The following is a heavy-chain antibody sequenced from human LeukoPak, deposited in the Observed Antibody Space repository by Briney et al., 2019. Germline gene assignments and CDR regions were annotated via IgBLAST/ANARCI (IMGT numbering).Heavy chain of an antibody. J-gene: IGHJ3*02. CDR2: INPSGGST. Sequence: GASVKVSCKASGYTFTGYYMHWVRQAPGQGLEWMGIINPSGGSTSYAQKFQGRVTMTRDTSTSTVYMELSSLRSEDTAVYYCAREGPYYYDSSGYHWSAFDIWGQGTMVTVSS. D-gene: IGHD3-22*01. CDR1: GYTFTGYY. CDR3: AREGPYYYDSSGYHWSAFDI. V-gene: IGHV1-46*01.